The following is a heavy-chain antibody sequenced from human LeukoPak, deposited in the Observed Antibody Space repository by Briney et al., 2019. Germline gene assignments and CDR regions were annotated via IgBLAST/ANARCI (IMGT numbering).Heavy chain of an antibody. V-gene: IGHV5-51*01. J-gene: IGHJ4*02. D-gene: IGHD6-19*01. Sequence: GESLKISCKGSGYSFTNNWIGWVRQMPGKGLEWMGIIYPGDSDTRYSPSFQGQVTISADKSISTAYLQWSSLKASDAAMYYCARLPVAGTDQLIDYWGQGTLVTVSS. CDR3: ARLPVAGTDQLIDY. CDR1: GYSFTNNW. CDR2: IYPGDSDT.